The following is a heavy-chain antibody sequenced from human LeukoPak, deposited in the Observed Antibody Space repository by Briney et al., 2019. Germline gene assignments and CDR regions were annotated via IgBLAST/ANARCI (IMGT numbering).Heavy chain of an antibody. D-gene: IGHD3-10*01. V-gene: IGHV1-46*01. CDR3: ARETPWGMVRGGNDAFDI. CDR1: GYTFTSYY. J-gene: IGHJ3*02. Sequence: ASVKVSCKTSGYTFTSYYIHWVRQAPGQGLEWMGLINSSGGRTSYAQKFQGRVTILVDTSKNQFSLKLSSVTAADTAVYYCARETPWGMVRGGNDAFDIWGQGTMVTVSS. CDR2: INSSGGRT.